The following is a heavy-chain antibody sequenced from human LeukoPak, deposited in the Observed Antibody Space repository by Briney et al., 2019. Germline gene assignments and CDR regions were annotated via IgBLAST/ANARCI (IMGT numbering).Heavy chain of an antibody. J-gene: IGHJ6*02. CDR3: ATDFSITMVRGGRRVYYYYYGMDV. D-gene: IGHD3-10*01. Sequence: ASVKVSCKVSGYTLTELSMHWVRQAPGKGLEWMGGFDPEDGETIYAQKFQGRVTMTEDTSTDTAYMELSSLRSEDTAVYYCATDFSITMVRGGRRVYYYYYGMDVWGQGTTVTVSS. CDR1: GYTLTELS. V-gene: IGHV1-24*01. CDR2: FDPEDGET.